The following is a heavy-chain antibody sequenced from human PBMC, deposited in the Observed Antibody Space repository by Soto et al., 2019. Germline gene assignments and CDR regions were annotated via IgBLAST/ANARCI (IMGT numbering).Heavy chain of an antibody. CDR3: ARYRIAAAGYFDY. D-gene: IGHD6-13*01. CDR1: AGYISSSNW. Sequence: TEALRVTCVLYAGYISSSNWWNWLRQPPGKGLEWIGEIYHSGSTNYNPSLKSRVTMSVDKSKNQFYLKLSSVTAADTAVYYCARYRIAAAGYFDYWGQGTLVTVSS. J-gene: IGHJ4*02. V-gene: IGHV4-4*02. CDR2: IYHSGST.